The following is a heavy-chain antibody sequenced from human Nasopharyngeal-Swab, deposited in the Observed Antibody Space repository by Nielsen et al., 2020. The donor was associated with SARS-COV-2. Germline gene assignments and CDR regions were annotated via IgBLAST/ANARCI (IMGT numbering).Heavy chain of an antibody. J-gene: IGHJ6*02. CDR1: GGSFSGDY. V-gene: IGHV4-34*01. CDR3: ARASDFEYSGHATYGMDV. D-gene: IGHD5-12*01. Sequence: SETLSLTCGVYGGSFSGDYWSWIRQLPGKGLEWIGEINHSGSTNYNPSLKSRVTISADTSKNQFSLRLISVTAADTAVYYCARASDFEYSGHATYGMDVWGQGTTVTVSS. CDR2: INHSGST.